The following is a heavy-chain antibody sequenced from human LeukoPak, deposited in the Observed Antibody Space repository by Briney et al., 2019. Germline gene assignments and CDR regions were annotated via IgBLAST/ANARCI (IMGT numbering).Heavy chain of an antibody. Sequence: SETLSLTCTVSGDSVNSATFYWAWIRQSPGKGLELIGYTYNRGNTYYNPSLNSRVTISVDTSKNQFSLKLRSVTAADSAVCYCARDFWAATGAFEIWGQGASVTVSS. V-gene: IGHV4-61*01. CDR2: TYNRGNT. CDR3: ARDFWAATGAFEI. D-gene: IGHD3/OR15-3a*01. CDR1: GDSVNSATFY. J-gene: IGHJ3*02.